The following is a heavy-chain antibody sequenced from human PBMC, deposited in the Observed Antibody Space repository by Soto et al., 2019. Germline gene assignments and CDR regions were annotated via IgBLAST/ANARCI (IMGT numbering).Heavy chain of an antibody. CDR1: GGSISSGAYY. V-gene: IGHV4-30-4*01. D-gene: IGHD3-3*01. J-gene: IGHJ4*02. CDR2: IYYSGST. CDR3: ARVSLRGYFDY. Sequence: SETLSLTCPVSGGSISSGAYYWSWIRQPPGKGLDWIGYIYYSGSTYYNPSLKSRVTISVDTSKNQFSLKLSSVTAADTAVYYCARVSLRGYFDYWGQGALVTVSS.